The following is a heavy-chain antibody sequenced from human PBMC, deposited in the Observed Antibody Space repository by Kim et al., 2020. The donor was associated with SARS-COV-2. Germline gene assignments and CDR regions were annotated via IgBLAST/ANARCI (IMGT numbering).Heavy chain of an antibody. CDR3: ARDSSPSYYYYGMDV. Sequence: GGSLRLSCAASGFTFSSYGMHWVRQAPGKGLEWVAVICYDGSNIYYADSVKGRFTISRDNAKNSLYLQMNSLRAEDTAVYYCARDSSPSYYYYGMDVWGQGTTVTLSS. CDR2: ICYDGSNI. D-gene: IGHD2-2*01. CDR1: GFTFSSYG. J-gene: IGHJ6*02. V-gene: IGHV3-33*01.